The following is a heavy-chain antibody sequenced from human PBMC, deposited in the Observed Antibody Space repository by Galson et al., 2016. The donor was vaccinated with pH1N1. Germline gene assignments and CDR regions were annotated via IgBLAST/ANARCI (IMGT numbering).Heavy chain of an antibody. CDR3: ARALRQVSIQSEAFDI. CDR2: ISPYSGNT. J-gene: IGHJ3*02. D-gene: IGHD2/OR15-2a*01. CDR1: GYTFTIYG. V-gene: IGHV1-18*01. Sequence: SVKVSCKASGYTFTIYGISWVRQAPGQGLEWMAWISPYSGNTKYAQKVQGRVTMTTEKSTGTSYMELRSLTSGDTAVYFCARALRQVSIQSEAFDIRAQGKMVTVSS.